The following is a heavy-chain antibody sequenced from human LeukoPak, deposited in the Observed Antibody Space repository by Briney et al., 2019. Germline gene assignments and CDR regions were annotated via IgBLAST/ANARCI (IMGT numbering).Heavy chain of an antibody. CDR1: GLTFSNAW. J-gene: IGHJ4*02. Sequence: GGSLRLSCAASGLTFSNAWMSWVRQAPGKGLEWVGRIRSKTDGGTTDYAAPVKGRFTISRDDSKNTLYLQMNSLKTEDTAVYYCTTGDSSSWLDYWGQGTLVTVSS. V-gene: IGHV3-15*01. CDR3: TTGDSSSWLDY. CDR2: IRSKTDGGTT. D-gene: IGHD6-13*01.